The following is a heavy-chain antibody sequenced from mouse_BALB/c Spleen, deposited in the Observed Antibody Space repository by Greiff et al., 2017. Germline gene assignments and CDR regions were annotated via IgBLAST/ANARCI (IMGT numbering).Heavy chain of an antibody. CDR2: IWAGGST. J-gene: IGHJ4*01. V-gene: IGHV2-9*02. D-gene: IGHD1-1*01. Sequence: QVQLKESGHGLVAPSQSLSITCTVSGLSLTSYGVHWVRQPPGKGLEWLGVIWAGGSTNYNSALMSRLTINKDNSKSQVFLKMNSLQTDDTAMYYCARDFYGYAMDYWGQGTSVTVSS. CDR3: ARDFYGYAMDY. CDR1: GLSLTSYG.